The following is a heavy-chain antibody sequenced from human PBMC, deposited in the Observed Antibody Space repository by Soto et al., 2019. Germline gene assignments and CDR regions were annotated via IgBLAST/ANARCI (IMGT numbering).Heavy chain of an antibody. D-gene: IGHD3-16*01. CDR1: GGAINNRDYY. CDR3: ARDRPAFKSFGSGMDV. V-gene: IGHV4-31*03. Sequence: SETLSLTCSVFGGAINNRDYYWSWIRQHPGKGLEWIGNIFYSGSTDYNPSLKGRLTISIDTSKNEFSLKLTSVTAADTAVYYCARDRPAFKSFGSGMDVWGQGTTVTVSS. CDR2: IFYSGST. J-gene: IGHJ6*02.